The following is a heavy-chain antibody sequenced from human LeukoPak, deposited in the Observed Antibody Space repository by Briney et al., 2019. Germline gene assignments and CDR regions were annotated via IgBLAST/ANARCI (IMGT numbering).Heavy chain of an antibody. J-gene: IGHJ6*02. D-gene: IGHD2-15*01. Sequence: SETLSLTCTVSDGSISSGGYYWSWIRQHPGKGLEWIGYIYYSGSTYYNPSLKSRVTISVDTSKNQFSLKLSSVTAADTAVYYCARVGLGYCSGGSCPIYYYGMDVWGQGTTVTVSS. V-gene: IGHV4-31*03. CDR2: IYYSGST. CDR1: DGSISSGGYY. CDR3: ARVGLGYCSGGSCPIYYYGMDV.